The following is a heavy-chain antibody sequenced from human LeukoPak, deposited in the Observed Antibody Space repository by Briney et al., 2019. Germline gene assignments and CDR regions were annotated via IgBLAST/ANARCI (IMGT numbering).Heavy chain of an antibody. V-gene: IGHV4-30-4*01. CDR2: IYYSGST. CDR1: GGSISSGDYY. J-gene: IGHJ5*02. CDR3: ARQFVVGWFDP. Sequence: SETLSLTCTVSGGSISSGDYYWSWIRQPPGKGLEWIGYIYYSGSTYYNPSLKSRVTISVDTSKNQFSLKLSSVTAADTAVYYCARQFVVGWFDPWGQGTLVTVSS. D-gene: IGHD2-2*01.